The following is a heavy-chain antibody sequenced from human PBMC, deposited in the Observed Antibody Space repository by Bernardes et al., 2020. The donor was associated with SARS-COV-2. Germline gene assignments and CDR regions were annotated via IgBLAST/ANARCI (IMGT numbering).Heavy chain of an antibody. V-gene: IGHV4-34*01. CDR2: INHAGDT. J-gene: IGHJ2*01. CDR1: GGSLSGFF. Sequence: SETLSLTCTVHGGSLSGFFWNWIRQTPGGGLEWIGEINHAGDTNYNPSLKSRVTMSVDTSNNAVSLRMNSVTAADTAAYYCARGLPIAVAATYWYFDLWGRGTLVSVSS. CDR3: ARGLPIAVAATYWYFDL. D-gene: IGHD6-19*01.